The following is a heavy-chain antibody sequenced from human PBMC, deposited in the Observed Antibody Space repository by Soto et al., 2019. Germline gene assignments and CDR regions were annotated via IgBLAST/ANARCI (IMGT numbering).Heavy chain of an antibody. CDR2: IYPGDSDT. D-gene: IGHD6-6*01. CDR1: GRSCTSYW. V-gene: IGHV5-51*01. CDR3: ARSRKGEARKHYYYYGMDV. J-gene: IGHJ6*02. Sequence: XESLKLSCKGSGRSCTSYWIGLVLQVPGKGLEWMGIIYPGDSDTRYSPSFQGQVTISADKSISTAYLQWSSLKASDTAMYYCARSRKGEARKHYYYYGMDVWGQGTTVTVSS.